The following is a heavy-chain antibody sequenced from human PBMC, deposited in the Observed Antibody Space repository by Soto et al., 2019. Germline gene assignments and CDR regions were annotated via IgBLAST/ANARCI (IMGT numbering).Heavy chain of an antibody. CDR2: IYPGDSDT. V-gene: IGHV5-51*01. CDR3: ARTSCSGGSCPSDY. CDR1: GYSFPNYW. J-gene: IGHJ4*02. Sequence: GESLKISCKGSGYSFPNYWIAWVRQMPGKGLEWMGIIYPGDSDTSYSPSFEGQVTISADKSINTAYLQWSSLKASDTAMYYCARTSCSGGSCPSDYWGQGTLVTVSS. D-gene: IGHD2-15*01.